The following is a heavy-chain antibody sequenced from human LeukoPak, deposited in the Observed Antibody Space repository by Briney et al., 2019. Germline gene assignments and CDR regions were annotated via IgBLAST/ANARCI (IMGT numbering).Heavy chain of an antibody. CDR1: GFTFSTYS. D-gene: IGHD6-13*01. CDR3: ARSIPYGTTWYGRSDY. V-gene: IGHV3-21*04. J-gene: IGHJ4*02. Sequence: GGSLRLSCVASGFTFSTYSMNWVRQAPGKGPEWVSFISTSSNYIYYADSVRGRFTISRDNAENSLYLQMNSLRAEDTAIYYCARSIPYGTTWYGRSDYWGQGTLVTVSS. CDR2: ISTSSNYI.